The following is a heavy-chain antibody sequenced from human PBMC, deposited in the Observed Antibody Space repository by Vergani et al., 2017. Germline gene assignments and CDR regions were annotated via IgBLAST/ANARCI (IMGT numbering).Heavy chain of an antibody. CDR1: GSSISSYY. D-gene: IGHD5-18*01. CDR2: IYYSGST. V-gene: IGHV4-59*01. CDR3: ARVYEYSYGYWFDP. Sequence: QVQLQESGPGLVKPSETLSLTCTVPGSSISSYYWSWIRQPPGKGLEWIGYIYYSGSTNYNPSLKSRVTISVDTSKDQFSLKLSSVTAADTAVYYCARVYEYSYGYWFDPWGQGTLVTVSS. J-gene: IGHJ5*02.